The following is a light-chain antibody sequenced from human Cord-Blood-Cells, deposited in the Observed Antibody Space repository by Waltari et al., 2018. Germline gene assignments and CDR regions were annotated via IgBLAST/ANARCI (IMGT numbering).Light chain of an antibody. Sequence: QSALTQPASVSGSPGQSITISCTGTSSDVGRYNLVSWYQQHPGKAPKPMIYEGSKRPSGVSNRFSGSKSGNTASLTISGLQAEDEADYYCCSYAGRVFGGGTKLTVL. CDR1: SSDVGRYNL. CDR3: CSYAGRV. V-gene: IGLV2-23*01. CDR2: EGS. J-gene: IGLJ2*01.